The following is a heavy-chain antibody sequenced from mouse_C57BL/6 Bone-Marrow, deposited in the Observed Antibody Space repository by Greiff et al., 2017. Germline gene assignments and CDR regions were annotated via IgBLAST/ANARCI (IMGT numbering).Heavy chain of an antibody. Sequence: EVHLVESGGGLVKPGGSLKLSCAASGFTFSAYGMHWVRQAPEKGLEWVAYISSGSSTIYYADIVKGRFTISRDNAKNTLFLLMTSLRSEDTAMDYCARTYGSSYCDYWGQGTTLTVSS. CDR2: ISSGSSTI. CDR1: GFTFSAYG. D-gene: IGHD1-1*01. CDR3: ARTYGSSYCDY. V-gene: IGHV5-17*01. J-gene: IGHJ2*01.